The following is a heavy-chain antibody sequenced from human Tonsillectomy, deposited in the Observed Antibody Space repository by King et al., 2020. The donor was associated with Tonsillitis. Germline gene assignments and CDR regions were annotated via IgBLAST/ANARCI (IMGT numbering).Heavy chain of an antibody. CDR1: GFTFSSYA. CDR3: AKGESVWELTGLLFPIDY. V-gene: IGHV3-23*04. J-gene: IGHJ4*02. Sequence: VQLVESGGGLVQPGGSLRLSCAASGFTFSSYAMSWVRQAPGKGLEWVSAFSGSGGSTYYADSVKGRFTISRDNSKNTLYLQMNSLRAEDTAVYYCAKGESVWELTGLLFPIDYWGQGTLVTVSS. CDR2: FSGSGGST. D-gene: IGHD1-26*01.